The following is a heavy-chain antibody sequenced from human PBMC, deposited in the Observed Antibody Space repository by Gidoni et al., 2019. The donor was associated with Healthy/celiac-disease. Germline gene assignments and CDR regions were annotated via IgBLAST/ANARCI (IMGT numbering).Heavy chain of an antibody. V-gene: IGHV4-38-2*02. D-gene: IGHD6-19*01. CDR1: GYSISSGYY. CDR3: ATAGYSSGWGDAFDI. Sequence: QVQLQESGPGLVKPSETLSLTCTVSGYSISSGYYWGWIRQPPGKGLEWIGSIYHSGSTYYNPSLKSRVTISVDTSKNQFSLKLSSVTAADTAVYYCATAGYSSGWGDAFDIWGQGTMVTVSS. CDR2: IYHSGST. J-gene: IGHJ3*02.